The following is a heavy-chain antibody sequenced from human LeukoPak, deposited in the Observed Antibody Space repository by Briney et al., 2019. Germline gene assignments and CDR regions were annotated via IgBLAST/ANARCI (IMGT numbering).Heavy chain of an antibody. CDR1: GYTFTIYY. Sequence: ASVTVSFTASGYTFTIYYMHWVRQAPGQGLEWMGIINPSGGSTSYAQKFQGRVTMTRDTSTSTVYMELSSLRSEDTAVYYCARDIHPGFIVVSPGYWGQGTLVTVSS. CDR2: INPSGGST. J-gene: IGHJ4*02. V-gene: IGHV1-46*01. D-gene: IGHD3-16*02. CDR3: ARDIHPGFIVVSPGY.